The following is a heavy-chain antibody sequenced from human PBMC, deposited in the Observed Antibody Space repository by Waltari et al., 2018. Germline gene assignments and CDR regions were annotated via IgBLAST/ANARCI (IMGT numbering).Heavy chain of an antibody. CDR1: GFTFSRYG. D-gene: IGHD5-12*01. Sequence: QVQLVESGGGVVQPGRSLRLSCAASGFTFSRYGLHWVRQAPGKGLEWVAVIWYDGSNKYYADSVKGRFTISRDNSKNTLYLQMNSLRAEDTAMYYCAKDVGYIPYYYYMDVWGKGTTVTVSS. J-gene: IGHJ6*03. CDR3: AKDVGYIPYYYYMDV. V-gene: IGHV3-30*18. CDR2: IWYDGSNK.